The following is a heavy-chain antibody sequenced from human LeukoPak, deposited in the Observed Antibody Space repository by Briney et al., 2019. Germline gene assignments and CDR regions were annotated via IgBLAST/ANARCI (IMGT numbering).Heavy chain of an antibody. J-gene: IGHJ6*03. D-gene: IGHD3-3*01. V-gene: IGHV4-34*01. Sequence: SETLSLTYAVYGGSFSGYYWSWIRQPPGKGLEWIGEINHSGSTNYNPSLKSRVTISVDTSKNQFSLKLSSVTAADTAVYYCARGRLEIWSGPPYYYYYYMDVWGKGTTVTVSS. CDR3: ARGRLEIWSGPPYYYYYYMDV. CDR2: INHSGST. CDR1: GGSFSGYY.